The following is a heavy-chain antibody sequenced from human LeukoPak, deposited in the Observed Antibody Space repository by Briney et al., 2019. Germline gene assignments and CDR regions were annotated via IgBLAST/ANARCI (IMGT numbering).Heavy chain of an antibody. CDR3: ARGRKFRGIAAAGNPDY. CDR2: MNPNRGNT. D-gene: IGHD6-13*01. V-gene: IGHV1-8*01. J-gene: IGHJ4*02. CDR1: RYTFTRYD. Sequence: ASVKVSCKASRYTFTRYDINGVRQATGQGLEWMGWMNPNRGNTGYAKKFQAGVTMTRNTSISTAYLELSSLRSEDTAVYYCARGRKFRGIAAAGNPDYWGQGTLVTVSS.